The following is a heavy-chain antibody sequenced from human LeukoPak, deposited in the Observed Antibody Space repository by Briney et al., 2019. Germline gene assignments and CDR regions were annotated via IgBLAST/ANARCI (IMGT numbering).Heavy chain of an antibody. D-gene: IGHD5-18*01. CDR1: GYTFTSYG. CDR3: ARDISRGYSYGFSY. Sequence: ASVKVSCKASGYTFTSYGISWVRQAPGQGLEWMGWISAYNGNTNYAQKLQGRVTMTTDTSTSTAYMELRSLRSDDTAVYYYARDISRGYSYGFSYWGQGTLVTVSS. CDR2: ISAYNGNT. V-gene: IGHV1-18*01. J-gene: IGHJ4*02.